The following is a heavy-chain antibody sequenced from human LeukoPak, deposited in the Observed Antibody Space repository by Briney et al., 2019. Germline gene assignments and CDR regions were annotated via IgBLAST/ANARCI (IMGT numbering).Heavy chain of an antibody. CDR1: GFTFSSYE. CDR2: ISSSGSTI. J-gene: IGHJ5*02. CDR3: ARGGGNYDFWSGNNWFDP. D-gene: IGHD3-3*01. Sequence: PGGSLRLSCAASGFTFSSYEMNWVRQAPGKGLEWVSYISSSGSTIYNADSVKGRFTISRDNAKNSLYLQMNSLRAEDTAVYYCARGGGNYDFWSGNNWFDPWGQGTLVTVSS. V-gene: IGHV3-48*03.